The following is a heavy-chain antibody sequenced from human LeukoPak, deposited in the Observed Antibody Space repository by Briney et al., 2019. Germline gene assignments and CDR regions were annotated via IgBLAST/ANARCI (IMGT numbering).Heavy chain of an antibody. CDR1: GFTVSSNY. J-gene: IGHJ4*02. CDR3: ARVPYDSSGYYSVYFDY. Sequence: GGSLRLSCAASGFTVSSNYMSWVRQAPGKGLEWVSVIYSGGSTYYADSVKGRFTISRDNSKNTLYLQMNSLRAEDTAVYYCARVPYDSSGYYSVYFDYWGQGTLVTVSS. CDR2: IYSGGST. V-gene: IGHV3-66*01. D-gene: IGHD3-22*01.